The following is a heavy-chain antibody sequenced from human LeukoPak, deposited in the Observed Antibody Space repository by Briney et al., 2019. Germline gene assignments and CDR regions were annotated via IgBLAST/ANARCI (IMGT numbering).Heavy chain of an antibody. CDR2: ISGRSSST. Sequence: GGSLRLSCAASGFTFASYGMGWVRQAPGKGLEWVSAISGRSSSTYYAASVKGRFTISRDISKNTLYLEMNSLRAEDTAVYYCAKDWSSWGGIYAFDIWGQGTMVTVSS. J-gene: IGHJ3*02. CDR1: GFTFASYG. V-gene: IGHV3-23*01. CDR3: AKDWSSWGGIYAFDI. D-gene: IGHD3-10*01.